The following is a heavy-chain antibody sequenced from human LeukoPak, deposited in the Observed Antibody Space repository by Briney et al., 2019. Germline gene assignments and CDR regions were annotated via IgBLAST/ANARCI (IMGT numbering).Heavy chain of an antibody. V-gene: IGHV3-23*01. CDR3: AKSTLLLWFGEPVYYFDY. J-gene: IGHJ4*02. Sequence: PGGSLRLSCTVSGFTVSDNSMSWVRQAPGKGLEWVSAISSSGDSTYYADSVKGRFTISRDNSKNTLYLQMNSLRAEDTAVYYCAKSTLLLWFGEPVYYFDYWGQGTLVTVSS. D-gene: IGHD3-10*01. CDR2: ISSSGDST. CDR1: GFTVSDNS.